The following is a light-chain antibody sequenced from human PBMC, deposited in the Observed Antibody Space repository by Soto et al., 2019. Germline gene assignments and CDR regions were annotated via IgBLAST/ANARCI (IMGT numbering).Light chain of an antibody. CDR3: SSYTSSSTPYV. J-gene: IGLJ1*01. CDR1: SSDVGGYNY. V-gene: IGLV2-14*01. Sequence: QSVLTQPASVSASPGQSITISCTGTSSDVGGYNYVSWYQQHPGKAPKLMIYEVSNRPSGVSNRFSGSKSDNTASLTISGLQAEDEADYYCSSYTSSSTPYVLGTGTKVTVL. CDR2: EVS.